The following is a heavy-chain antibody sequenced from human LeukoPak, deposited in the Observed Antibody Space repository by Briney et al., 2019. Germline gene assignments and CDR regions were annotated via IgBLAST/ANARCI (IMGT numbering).Heavy chain of an antibody. J-gene: IGHJ4*02. CDR1: AFTFSIYG. D-gene: IGHD2-21*02. CDR2: ISSSSSYI. Sequence: KPGGSLRLSCAASAFTFSIYGMNWVRQAPGKGLEWVSSISSSSSYINYADSVKGRFTISRDNAKNSLYLQMNGLRAEDTAVYYCARDVTHCGGDCYSGDYWGQGTLVTVSS. CDR3: ARDVTHCGGDCYSGDY. V-gene: IGHV3-21*01.